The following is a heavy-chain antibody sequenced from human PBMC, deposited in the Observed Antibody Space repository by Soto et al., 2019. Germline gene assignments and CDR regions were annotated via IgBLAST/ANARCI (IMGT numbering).Heavy chain of an antibody. Sequence: GGSLRLSCAASGFTFSSYAMSWVRQAPGKGLEWVSAISGSVGSTYYADSVKGRFTISRDNSKNTLYLQMNSLRAEDTAVYYCAKDRVSRSLVRGVIIHAFDIWGQGTMVTVSS. CDR3: AKDRVSRSLVRGVIIHAFDI. D-gene: IGHD3-10*02. V-gene: IGHV3-23*01. CDR1: GFTFSSYA. J-gene: IGHJ3*02. CDR2: ISGSVGST.